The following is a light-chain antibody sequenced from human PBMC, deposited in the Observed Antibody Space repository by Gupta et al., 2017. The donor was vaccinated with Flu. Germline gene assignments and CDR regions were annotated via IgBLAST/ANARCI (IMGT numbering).Light chain of an antibody. CDR2: DAS. Sequence: EIVVTQCPATLSLSPGETATLSCRASQSVGGFLAWYQQRPGQAPRLLIFDASNRATGIPARFTGGGSGTDFILTISSLEPEDSALYHCQQRSSWPYTFGQGTNLQIK. CDR1: QSVGGF. J-gene: IGKJ2*01. CDR3: QQRSSWPYT. V-gene: IGKV3-11*01.